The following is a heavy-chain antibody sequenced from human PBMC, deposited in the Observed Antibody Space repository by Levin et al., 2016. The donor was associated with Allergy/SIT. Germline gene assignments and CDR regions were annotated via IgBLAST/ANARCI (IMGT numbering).Heavy chain of an antibody. Sequence: VRQMPGKGLEWVSAISGSGGSTYYADSVKGRFTISRDNSKNTLYLQMNSLRAEDTAVYYCAKDRYSSSWYFLDEYYYYGMDVWGQGTTVTVSS. V-gene: IGHV3-23*01. CDR2: ISGSGGST. CDR3: AKDRYSSSWYFLDEYYYYGMDV. J-gene: IGHJ6*02. D-gene: IGHD6-13*01.